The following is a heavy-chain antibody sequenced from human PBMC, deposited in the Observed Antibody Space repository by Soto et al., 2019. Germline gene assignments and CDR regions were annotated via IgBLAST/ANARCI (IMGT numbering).Heavy chain of an antibody. Sequence: PSETLSLTCTVSGGSISGYYWSWIRQPPGKGLEWMGYIYYSGSTNYNPCLKSRVTISVHTSANQFSLKLSSVTAADTAVYYCARRIRSSWHSNWFGPWGQGTLVTVSS. D-gene: IGHD6-13*01. CDR2: IYYSGST. V-gene: IGHV4-59*01. CDR3: ARRIRSSWHSNWFGP. J-gene: IGHJ5*02. CDR1: GGSISGYY.